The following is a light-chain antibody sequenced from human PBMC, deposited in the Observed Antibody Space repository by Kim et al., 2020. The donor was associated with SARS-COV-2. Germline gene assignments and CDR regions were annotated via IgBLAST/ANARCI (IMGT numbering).Light chain of an antibody. CDR1: SLRSYY. J-gene: IGLJ2*01. V-gene: IGLV3-19*01. Sequence: SSELTQDPAVSVALGQTVRITCQGDSLRSYYATWYQQKPGQAPKVVIYGKDNRPSGVPDRSSGSSPGNTAYLTIPGTQAGDEADYYCTSRDSNDYVVFGG. CDR2: GKD. CDR3: TSRDSNDYVV.